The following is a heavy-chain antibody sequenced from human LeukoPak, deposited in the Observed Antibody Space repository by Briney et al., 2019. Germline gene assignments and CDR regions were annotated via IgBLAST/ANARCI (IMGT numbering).Heavy chain of an antibody. D-gene: IGHD2-15*01. J-gene: IGHJ3*02. CDR3: ARWVEEDPLDDAFDI. V-gene: IGHV1-46*01. Sequence: ASVKVSCKASGYTFTSYYMHWVRQAPGQGLEWMGIINPSGGSTSYAQKFQGRVTMTRDTSTSTAYMELSSLRSEDTAVYYCARWVEEDPLDDAFDIWGQGTMVTVSS. CDR2: INPSGGST. CDR1: GYTFTSYY.